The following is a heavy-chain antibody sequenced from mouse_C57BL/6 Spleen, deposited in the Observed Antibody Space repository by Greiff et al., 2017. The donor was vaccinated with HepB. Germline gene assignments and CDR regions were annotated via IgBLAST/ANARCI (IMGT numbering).Heavy chain of an antibody. CDR1: GYTFTSYW. Sequence: VQLQQPGAELVKPGASVKMSCKASGYTFTSYWITWVKQRPGQGLEWIGDIYPGSGSTNYNEKFKSKATLTVDTSSSAAYMQLSSLTSEDSAVYYCAREGYYGSSNYFDYWGQGTTVTVSS. V-gene: IGHV1-55*01. CDR2: IYPGSGST. D-gene: IGHD1-1*01. J-gene: IGHJ2*01. CDR3: AREGYYGSSNYFDY.